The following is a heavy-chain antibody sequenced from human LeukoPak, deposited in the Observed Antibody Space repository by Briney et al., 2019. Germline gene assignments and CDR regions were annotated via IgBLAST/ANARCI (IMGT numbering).Heavy chain of an antibody. Sequence: GASVKVSCKASGYTFTSYYMHWVRQAPGQGLEWMGIINPSGGSTSYAQKFQGRVTMTRDTSTSTVYMELSSLRSEDTAVYYCARDCSSTSGDYDAFDIWGQGTMVTVSS. D-gene: IGHD2-2*01. CDR2: INPSGGST. V-gene: IGHV1-46*01. J-gene: IGHJ3*02. CDR1: GYTFTSYY. CDR3: ARDCSSTSGDYDAFDI.